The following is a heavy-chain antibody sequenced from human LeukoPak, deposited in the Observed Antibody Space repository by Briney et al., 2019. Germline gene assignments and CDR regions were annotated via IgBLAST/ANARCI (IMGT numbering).Heavy chain of an antibody. Sequence: ETLSLTCTVSGGSISSYYWSWIRQPPGKGLEWVSSISSSSSYIYYADSVKGRFTISRDNAKNSLYLQMNSLRAEDTAVYYCARERAGDYDFWSGYPGAFDIWGQGTMVTVSS. D-gene: IGHD3-3*01. J-gene: IGHJ3*02. V-gene: IGHV3-21*01. CDR3: ARERAGDYDFWSGYPGAFDI. CDR1: GGSISSYY. CDR2: ISSSSSYI.